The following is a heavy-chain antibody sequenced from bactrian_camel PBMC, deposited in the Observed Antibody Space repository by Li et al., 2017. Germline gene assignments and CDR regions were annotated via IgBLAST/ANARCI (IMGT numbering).Heavy chain of an antibody. CDR3: AAGSSDYNEYDGNCFVPTAKFGY. V-gene: IGHV3S25*01. D-gene: IGHD4*01. Sequence: QLVESGGALVQPGGSLRLSCAAPAITFSNSWKYWVRQAPGKGLEWVSTIISADSRTYYADSVKGRFTISQDDANNTVYLEMNSLKPEDSAMYYCAAGSSDYNEYDGNCFVPTAKFGYWGQGTQVTVS. CDR2: IISADSRT. CDR1: AITFSNSW. J-gene: IGHJ4*01.